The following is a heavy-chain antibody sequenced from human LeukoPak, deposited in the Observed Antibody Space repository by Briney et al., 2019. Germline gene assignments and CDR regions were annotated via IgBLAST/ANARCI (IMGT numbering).Heavy chain of an antibody. D-gene: IGHD6-13*01. CDR1: GGTFSSYA. J-gene: IGHJ3*02. CDR3: ARDGDSSSWSLGSAFDI. Sequence: SVKVSCKASGGTFSSYAISWVRQAPGQGLEWMGGIIPIFGTANYAQKFQGRVTITADESTSTAYMELSGLRSEDTAVYYCARDGDSSSWSLGSAFDIWGQGTMVTVSS. V-gene: IGHV1-69*13. CDR2: IIPIFGTA.